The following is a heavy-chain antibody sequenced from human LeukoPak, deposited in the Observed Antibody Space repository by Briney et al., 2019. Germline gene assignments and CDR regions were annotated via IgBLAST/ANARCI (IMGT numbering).Heavy chain of an antibody. Sequence: KPSETLSLTCTVSGGSISSYYWSWIRQPPGKGLEWIGYIYYSGSTNYNPSLKSRVTISVDTSKNQFSLKLSSVTAADTAVYYCARANYYDSTGYLPVVYPSDFWGQGTLVTVSS. V-gene: IGHV4-59*01. D-gene: IGHD3-22*01. CDR3: ARANYYDSTGYLPVVYPSDF. CDR2: IYYSGST. J-gene: IGHJ4*02. CDR1: GGSISSYY.